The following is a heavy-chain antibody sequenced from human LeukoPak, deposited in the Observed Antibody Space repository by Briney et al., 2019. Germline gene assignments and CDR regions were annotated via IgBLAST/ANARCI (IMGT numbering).Heavy chain of an antibody. Sequence: SETLSLTXAVSGYSISSGYYWGWIRQPPGKWLEWIGSIYHSGSTYYNPSLKSRVTISVDTSKNQFSLKLSSVTAADTAVYYCARDGDYNYYYYYYMDVWGKGTTVTVSS. V-gene: IGHV4-38-2*02. D-gene: IGHD4-17*01. CDR2: IYHSGST. J-gene: IGHJ6*03. CDR1: GYSISSGYY. CDR3: ARDGDYNYYYYYYMDV.